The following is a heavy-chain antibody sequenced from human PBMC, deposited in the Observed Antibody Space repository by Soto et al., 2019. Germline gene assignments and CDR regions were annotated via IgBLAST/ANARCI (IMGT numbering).Heavy chain of an antibody. CDR3: TTDLYDILTVYYYSDS. D-gene: IGHD3-9*01. CDR1: GFTFRKAW. CDR2: IKSKTDGGTT. J-gene: IGHJ5*01. Sequence: GGSLRLSCAASGFTFRKAWMSWVHQAPGKGLEWVGRIKSKTDGGTTDYAAPVKGRFTISRDDSKNTLYLQMNSLKTEDTAVYYCTTDLYDILTVYYYSDSWGQGTLVTGSP. V-gene: IGHV3-15*01.